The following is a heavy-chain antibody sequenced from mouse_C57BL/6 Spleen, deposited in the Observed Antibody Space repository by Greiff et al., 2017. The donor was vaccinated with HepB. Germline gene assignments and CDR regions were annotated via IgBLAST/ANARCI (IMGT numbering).Heavy chain of an antibody. J-gene: IGHJ2*01. D-gene: IGHD1-1*01. Sequence: EVQLQQSGPVLVKPGASVKMSCKASGYTFTDYYMNWVKQSHGKSLEWIGVINPYNGGTSYNQKFKGKATLTVDKSSSTAYMELNSLTSEDSAVDYCARRDLLYYFDYWGQGTTLTVSS. CDR3: ARRDLLYYFDY. V-gene: IGHV1-19*01. CDR1: GYTFTDYY. CDR2: INPYNGGT.